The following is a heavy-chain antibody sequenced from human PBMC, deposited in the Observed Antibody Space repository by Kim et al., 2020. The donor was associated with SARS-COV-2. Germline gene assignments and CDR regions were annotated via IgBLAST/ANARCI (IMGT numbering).Heavy chain of an antibody. Sequence: GGSLRLSCAASGFTFSSYSMNWVRQAPGKGLEWVSSISSSSTYIYYADSVKGRFTISRDNAKNSLFLQMNSLRAEDTAVYYCARVQQVSSSSSYYYGMDVSGQGTTVTVSS. V-gene: IGHV3-21*01. J-gene: IGHJ6*02. CDR2: ISSSSTYI. D-gene: IGHD6-6*01. CDR3: ARVQQVSSSSSYYYGMDV. CDR1: GFTFSSYS.